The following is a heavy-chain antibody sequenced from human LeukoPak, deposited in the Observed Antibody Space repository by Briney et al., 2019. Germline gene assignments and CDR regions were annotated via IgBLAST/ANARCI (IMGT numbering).Heavy chain of an antibody. CDR3: ARGADFFDY. Sequence: ASMKASCKASEGTFSNYAITWVRQAPGQGLQWMGGIIPIFGTTNYAQKFQGRVTITADKSTSTAYMELISLRSEDTAAYYCARGADFFDYWGRGTLVTVSS. J-gene: IGHJ4*02. CDR2: IIPIFGTT. CDR1: EGTFSNYA. V-gene: IGHV1-69*06.